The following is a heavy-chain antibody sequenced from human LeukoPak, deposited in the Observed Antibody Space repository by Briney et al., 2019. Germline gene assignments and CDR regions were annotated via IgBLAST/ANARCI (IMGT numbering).Heavy chain of an antibody. V-gene: IGHV4-61*02. CDR3: ARSSLAVYFDY. J-gene: IGHJ4*02. Sequence: SETLSLTCTVSGNSISSGDNYWSWIRQPAGKGLEWIGRIYTSGSTNYNPSLKSRVTISGDTSKNQFSLRLSSVTAADTAMYFCARSSLAVYFDYWGQGTLVTASS. D-gene: IGHD6-19*01. CDR2: IYTSGST. CDR1: GNSISSGDNY.